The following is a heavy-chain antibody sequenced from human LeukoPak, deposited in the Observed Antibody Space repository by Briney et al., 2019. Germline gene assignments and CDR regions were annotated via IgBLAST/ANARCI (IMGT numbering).Heavy chain of an antibody. D-gene: IGHD3-16*01. Sequence: PGGSLRLSCAASGSIITSYWMSWVRQTPGKGLEWVDNIKQDGSEKNYVDSVKGRFTIFRDNARNSLYLQMNSLRAEDTAVYYCASHSYGYNHWGQGTLVIVSS. V-gene: IGHV3-7*01. CDR2: IKQDGSEK. J-gene: IGHJ5*02. CDR3: ASHSYGYNH. CDR1: GSIITSYW.